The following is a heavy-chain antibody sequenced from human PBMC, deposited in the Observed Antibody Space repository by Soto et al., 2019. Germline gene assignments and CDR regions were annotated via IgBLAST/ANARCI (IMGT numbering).Heavy chain of an antibody. CDR2: ISSSSSYI. V-gene: IGHV3-21*01. Sequence: GGSLRLSCAASGFTFSSYSMNWVRQAPGKGLEWVSSISSSSSYIYYADSVKGRFTISRDNAKNSLYLQMNSLRAEDTAVYYCASCDFWSGPTSYYYYGIAVWGQGTTVTVS. D-gene: IGHD3-3*01. CDR1: GFTFSSYS. J-gene: IGHJ6*02. CDR3: ASCDFWSGPTSYYYYGIAV.